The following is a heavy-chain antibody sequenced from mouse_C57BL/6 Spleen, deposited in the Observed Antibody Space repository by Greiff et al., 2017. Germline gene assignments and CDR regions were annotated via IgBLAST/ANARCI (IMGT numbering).Heavy chain of an antibody. V-gene: IGHV1-52*01. CDR3: ARNDYSNYEGFAY. CDR1: GYTFTSYW. Sequence: QVQLQQPGAELVRPGSSVKLSCKASGYTFTSYWMHWVKQRPIQGLEWIGNIDPSDSETHYNQKFKDKATLTVDKSSSTAYMQLSSLTSEDSAVYYWARNDYSNYEGFAYWGQGTLVTVSA. J-gene: IGHJ3*01. CDR2: IDPSDSET. D-gene: IGHD2-5*01.